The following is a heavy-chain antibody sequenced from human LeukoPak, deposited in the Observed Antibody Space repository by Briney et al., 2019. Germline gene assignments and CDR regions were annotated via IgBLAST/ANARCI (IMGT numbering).Heavy chain of an antibody. Sequence: SVKVSCKASGGTFSSYAISWVRQAPGQGLEWMGGIIPIFGTANYAQKFRGRVTITADESTSTAYMELSSLRSEDTAVYYCASVVTGERNSYSDYWGQGTLVTVSS. CDR3: ASVVTGERNSYSDY. CDR2: IIPIFGTA. D-gene: IGHD7-27*01. CDR1: GGTFSSYA. J-gene: IGHJ4*02. V-gene: IGHV1-69*01.